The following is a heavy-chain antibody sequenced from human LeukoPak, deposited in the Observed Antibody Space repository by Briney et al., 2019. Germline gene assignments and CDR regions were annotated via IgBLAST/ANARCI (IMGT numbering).Heavy chain of an antibody. D-gene: IGHD3-10*01. V-gene: IGHV6-1*01. CDR3: ARMKYYYGSGNYYPYYFDY. CDR2: TYYGSKWYN. CDR1: GDSVSSNSAA. J-gene: IGHJ4*02. Sequence: SQTLSLTCAISGDSVSSNSAAWNWIRQSPSSGLEWLGRTYYGSKWYNDYAVSVRSRITINPDTSKNQFSLQLNSVTPEDTAVYYCARMKYYYGSGNYYPYYFDYWGQGTLVTVSS.